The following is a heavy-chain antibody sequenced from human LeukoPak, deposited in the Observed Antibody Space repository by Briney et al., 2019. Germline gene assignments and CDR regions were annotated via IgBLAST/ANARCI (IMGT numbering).Heavy chain of an antibody. CDR3: SRGPSSSWYVACFDY. V-gene: IGHV4-31*03. J-gene: IGHJ4*02. CDR1: GGSISAGGYS. D-gene: IGHD6-13*01. CDR2: IYYSGST. Sequence: SETLSLTCTVSGGSISAGGYSWSWIRQHPGKGLEYIGYIYYSGSTYFNPSLKSRVTLSVDTSQNQFSLKLSSVTAADTAVYYCSRGPSSSWYVACFDYWGQGTLVTVSS.